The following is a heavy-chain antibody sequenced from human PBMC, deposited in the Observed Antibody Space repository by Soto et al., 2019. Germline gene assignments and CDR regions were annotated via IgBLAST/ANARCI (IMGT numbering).Heavy chain of an antibody. J-gene: IGHJ6*02. CDR3: ARDRGNFGVVLADFYQYGMDV. CDR2: VHYTWST. V-gene: IGHV4-61*03. CDR1: GDSVTSGSIY. Sequence: QVQLQESGPGLVKPSETLSLTCTVSGDSVTSGSIYWSWIRQPPGKGLEWIGYVHYTWSTNYNPCLKGRVAISVDPSKNRFSLTLSSVTAADTAVYYCARDRGNFGVVLADFYQYGMDVWGQGTTVTVSS. D-gene: IGHD3-3*01.